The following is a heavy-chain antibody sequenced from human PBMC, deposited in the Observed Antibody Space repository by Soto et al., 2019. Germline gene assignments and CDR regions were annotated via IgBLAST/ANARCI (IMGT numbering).Heavy chain of an antibody. CDR1: GYTFTSYA. CDR2: INAGNGNT. D-gene: IGHD6-19*01. V-gene: IGHV1-3*01. CDR3: ARDEGSSGFNYYYYYGMDV. Sequence: ASVKASCKASGYTFTSYAMHWVRQAPGQRLEWMGWINAGNGNTKYSQKFQGRVTITRDTSASTAYMELSSLRSEDTAVYYCARDEGSSGFNYYYYYGMDVWGQGTTVTVSS. J-gene: IGHJ6*02.